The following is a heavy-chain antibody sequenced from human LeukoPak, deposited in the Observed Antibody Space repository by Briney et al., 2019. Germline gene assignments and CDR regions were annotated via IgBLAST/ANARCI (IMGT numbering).Heavy chain of an antibody. CDR2: ISGSGGST. J-gene: IGHJ4*02. Sequence: PGGSLRLSCAASGFAFSTYAMTWVRQAPGKGLEWVSGISGSGGSTYYADSVKGRFTISRDNSKNTLYLQMDSLRAEDTAVYYCAKGPYCSSTSCYTYSRGFFDYWGQGTLVTVSS. CDR1: GFAFSTYA. V-gene: IGHV3-23*01. CDR3: AKGPYCSSTSCYTYSRGFFDY. D-gene: IGHD2-2*02.